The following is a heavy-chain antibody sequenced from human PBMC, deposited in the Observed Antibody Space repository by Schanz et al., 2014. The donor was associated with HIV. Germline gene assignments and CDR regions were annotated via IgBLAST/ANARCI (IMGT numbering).Heavy chain of an antibody. Sequence: EVQLLESGGSLIQPGGSLTLSCAASGFTFANQAMSWVRQAPGKGLEWISYISDSGSRRFYADSVQGRFTISRDNTKNSLYLEMNSLRAEDTAVYYCAKDRAPGIEVAGTFDNWGQGILVTVSS. CDR1: GFTFANQA. V-gene: IGHV3-23*01. D-gene: IGHD6-19*01. CDR2: ISDSGSRR. J-gene: IGHJ4*02. CDR3: AKDRAPGIEVAGTFDN.